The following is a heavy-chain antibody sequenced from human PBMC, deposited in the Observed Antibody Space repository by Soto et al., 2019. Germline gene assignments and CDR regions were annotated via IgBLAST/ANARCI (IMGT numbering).Heavy chain of an antibody. J-gene: IGHJ6*02. V-gene: IGHV3-23*01. D-gene: IGHD6-6*01. Sequence: GTLRLSCAASGLTFSSYAMSWVRQAPGKGLEWVSAISGSGGSTYYADSVTGRFTISRDNSKNTLYLQMNSLRAEDTAVYYCAKDRYSSSQDYYYYWMDVWGQGTTVTVSS. CDR2: ISGSGGST. CDR1: GLTFSSYA. CDR3: AKDRYSSSQDYYYYWMDV.